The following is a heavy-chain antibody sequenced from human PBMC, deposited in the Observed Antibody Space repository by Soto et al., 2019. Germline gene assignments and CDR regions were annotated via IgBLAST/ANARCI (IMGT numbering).Heavy chain of an antibody. CDR3: ARRARADYYYMDV. CDR1: GFTLSSDA. V-gene: IGHV3-64*01. CDR2: ISSNGIGT. J-gene: IGHJ6*03. D-gene: IGHD6-6*01. Sequence: EVQLVESGGGLAQPGGSLRLSCAASGFTLSSDAMDWVRQAPGKGLEYVSGISSNGIGTYYANSVKGRFTISRDNSKNTVYLQMYSLRPEDMAVYYCARRARADYYYMDVWGKGTTVTVS.